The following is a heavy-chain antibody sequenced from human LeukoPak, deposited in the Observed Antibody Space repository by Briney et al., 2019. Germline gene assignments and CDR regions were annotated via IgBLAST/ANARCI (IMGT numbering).Heavy chain of an antibody. CDR2: FDPEDGET. CDR3: ATGLRRLIVVVTATFDY. D-gene: IGHD2-21*02. J-gene: IGHJ4*02. V-gene: IGHV1-24*01. CDR1: GYTLTELS. Sequence: ASVKVSCKVSGYTLTELSMHWVRQAPGKGLEWMGGFDPEDGETIYTQKFQGRVTVTEDTSTDTAYMELSSLRSEDTAVYYCATGLRRLIVVVTATFDYWGQGTLVTVSS.